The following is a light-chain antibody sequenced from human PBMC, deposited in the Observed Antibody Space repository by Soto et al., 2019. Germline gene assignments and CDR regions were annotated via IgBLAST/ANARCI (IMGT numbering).Light chain of an antibody. CDR1: GSNVGASYD. CDR2: KNN. V-gene: IGLV1-40*01. J-gene: IGLJ3*02. Sequence: QSALTQPPSVSGAPVQTITMSCTGSGSNVGASYDLHWYQVLPGAGPRLLIYKNNNRPSGVPDRFSGSKSGTSASLAITGLRAEDEADYYCQSYDNILSGPLFGGGTKLTVL. CDR3: QSYDNILSGPL.